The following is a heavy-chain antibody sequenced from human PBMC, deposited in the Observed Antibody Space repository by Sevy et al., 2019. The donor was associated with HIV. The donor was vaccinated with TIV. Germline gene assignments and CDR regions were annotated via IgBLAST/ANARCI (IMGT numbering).Heavy chain of an antibody. CDR3: ASMVRGVHGDY. Sequence: GGSLRLSCAASGFTFTSYEMNWVRQAPGKGLEWVSYISSSGSTIYYADSVKGRFTISRDNAKNSLYLQMNSLRAEDTAVYYCASMVRGVHGDYWGQGTLVTVSS. CDR1: GFTFTSYE. J-gene: IGHJ4*02. D-gene: IGHD3-10*01. CDR2: ISSSGSTI. V-gene: IGHV3-48*03.